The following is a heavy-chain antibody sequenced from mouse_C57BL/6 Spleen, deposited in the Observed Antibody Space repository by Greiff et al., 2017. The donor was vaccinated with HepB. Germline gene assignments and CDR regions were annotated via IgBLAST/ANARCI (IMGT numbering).Heavy chain of an antibody. D-gene: IGHD1-1*01. Sequence: VQLQQSGAELVRPGSSVKLSCKASGYTFTSYWMHWVKQRPIQGLEWIGNIDPSNSETHYNQKFKDKATLTVDTSSSTAYLQLSSLTSEDSAVYCCASTTVVARAMDDWGQGTSVTVPS. CDR1: GYTFTSYW. CDR2: IDPSNSET. V-gene: IGHV1-52*01. CDR3: ASTTVVARAMDD. J-gene: IGHJ4*01.